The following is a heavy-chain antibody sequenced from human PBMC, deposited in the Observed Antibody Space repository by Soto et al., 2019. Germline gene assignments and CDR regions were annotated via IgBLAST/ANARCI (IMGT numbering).Heavy chain of an antibody. Sequence: GGSLRLSCAASGFTFSNYWMHWVRQAPGKGLVWVSRINTAGSTTDFADSVKGRFTISRDNAENTVYLQMNSLRVEDTAVYYCTRDRFGSGVDFDNWGQGTLVTVSS. V-gene: IGHV3-74*01. CDR2: INTAGSTT. CDR3: TRDRFGSGVDFDN. CDR1: GFTFSNYW. D-gene: IGHD3-10*01. J-gene: IGHJ4*02.